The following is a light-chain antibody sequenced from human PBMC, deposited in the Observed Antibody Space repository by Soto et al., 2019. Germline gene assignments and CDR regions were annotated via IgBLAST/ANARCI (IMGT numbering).Light chain of an antibody. V-gene: IGKV3D-20*02. CDR2: GAS. J-gene: IGKJ1*01. CDR3: QQRSNWPLT. Sequence: MGLTRSPGTGSWSPGEGATLSGRASQSVSDNQLAWYQQKTGQAPRLLIHGASSRAAGIPDRFSGSGSGTDFTLTISSLEPEDFAVYYCQQRSNWPLTFGQGTKVDIK. CDR1: QSVSDNQ.